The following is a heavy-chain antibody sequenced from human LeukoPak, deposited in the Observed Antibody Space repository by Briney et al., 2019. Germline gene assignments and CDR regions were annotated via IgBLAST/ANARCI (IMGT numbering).Heavy chain of an antibody. J-gene: IGHJ6*02. CDR2: ISYDGSNK. CDR3: AREHLLWFGELSHGMDV. Sequence: GGSLRLSCGASGFTFSSYGMHWLRQAPGKGLEWVAVISYDGSNKYYADSVKGRFTIFRDNSKNTLYLQMNSLRAEDTAVYYCAREHLLWFGELSHGMDVWGQGTTVTVSS. D-gene: IGHD3-10*01. V-gene: IGHV3-30*03. CDR1: GFTFSSYG.